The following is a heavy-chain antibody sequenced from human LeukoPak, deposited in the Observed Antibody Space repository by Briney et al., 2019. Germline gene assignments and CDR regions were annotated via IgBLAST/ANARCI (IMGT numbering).Heavy chain of an antibody. CDR1: GFTFSSYS. V-gene: IGHV3-21*01. Sequence: GGSLRLSCAASGFTFSSYSMNWVRQAPGKGLEWIASISSSSSYIYYADSVKGRFTISRDNAKNSLYLQMNSLRAEDTAVYYCARVSRIAAAGRSDYWGQVTLVTVSS. CDR3: ARVSRIAAAGRSDY. D-gene: IGHD6-13*01. J-gene: IGHJ4*02. CDR2: ISSSSSYI.